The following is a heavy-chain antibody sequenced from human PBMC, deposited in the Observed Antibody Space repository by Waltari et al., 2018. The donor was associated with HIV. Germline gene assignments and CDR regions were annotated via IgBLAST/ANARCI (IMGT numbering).Heavy chain of an antibody. D-gene: IGHD1-26*01. J-gene: IGHJ6*02. Sequence: EVELEEFGGGLVQPGESLKFSCKAFGFTFSDYWMCWVRRAPGEGLGWVGKIKPYGSAKNDLGSVKARFTISRDNRKNCLFLQMGRLRADDTATYYCARDGSDCGSVYYGMDFWGQGTTVTVSS. V-gene: IGHV3-7*01. CDR3: ARDGSDCGSVYYGMDF. CDR1: GFTFSDYW. CDR2: IKPYGSAK.